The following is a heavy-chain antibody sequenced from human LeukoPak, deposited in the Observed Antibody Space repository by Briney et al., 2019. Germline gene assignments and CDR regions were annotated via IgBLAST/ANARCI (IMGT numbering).Heavy chain of an antibody. D-gene: IGHD1-26*01. Sequence: ARTLTLSCAASGFTFSSYGIHWVRQAPGQGMDLVAVILNDGSNKYYADSGKGRFTISRDNSKNSLYLQMNSLIADDTAVYYCAKETCRWELEWGQGTLVTVCS. V-gene: IGHV3-30*18. CDR2: ILNDGSNK. CDR1: GFTFSSYG. J-gene: IGHJ4*02. CDR3: AKETCRWELE.